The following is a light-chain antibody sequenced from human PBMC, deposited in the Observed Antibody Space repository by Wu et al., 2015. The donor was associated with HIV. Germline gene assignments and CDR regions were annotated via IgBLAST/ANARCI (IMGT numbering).Light chain of an antibody. V-gene: IGKV3-11*01. Sequence: LSVAGPVESVSSLLSWYQQKPGPGSHGSSSMVHHRATGIPARFSGSGSGTDFTLTISSLEPEDFAVYYCQRRSGWPWTFGQGTKVDI. CDR1: ESVSSL. J-gene: IGKJ1*01. CDR3: QRRSGWPWT. CDR2: VH.